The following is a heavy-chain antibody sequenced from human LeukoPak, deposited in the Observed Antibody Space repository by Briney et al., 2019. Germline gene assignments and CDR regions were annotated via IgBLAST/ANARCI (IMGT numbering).Heavy chain of an antibody. D-gene: IGHD4-17*01. Sequence: GGSLRLSCAASGFTFSSYWMSWVRQAPGKGLEWVANIKQDGSEKYYVDSVRGRLTISRDNSKNVLHLQMNSLRAEDTALYYCAKDQNTVATAPFDYWGLGTLVTVSS. CDR2: IKQDGSEK. V-gene: IGHV3-7*03. CDR3: AKDQNTVATAPFDY. CDR1: GFTFSSYW. J-gene: IGHJ4*02.